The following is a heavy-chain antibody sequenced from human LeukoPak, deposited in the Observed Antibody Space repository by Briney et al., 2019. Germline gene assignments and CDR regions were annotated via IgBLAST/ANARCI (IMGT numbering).Heavy chain of an antibody. CDR2: IYYSGST. D-gene: IGHD3-9*01. V-gene: IGHV4-59*08. CDR3: ARVRIRYFDWLFPRLYYFDY. Sequence: PSETLSLTCTVSGGSISSYYWSWIRQPPGKGLEWIGYIYYSGSTYYNPSLKSRVTISVDTSKNQFSLKLSSVTAADTAVYYCARVRIRYFDWLFPRLYYFDYWGQGTLVTVSS. J-gene: IGHJ4*02. CDR1: GGSISSYY.